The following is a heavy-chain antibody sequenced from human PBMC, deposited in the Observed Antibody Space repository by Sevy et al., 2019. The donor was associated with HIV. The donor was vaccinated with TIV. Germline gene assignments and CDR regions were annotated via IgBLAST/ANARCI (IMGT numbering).Heavy chain of an antibody. D-gene: IGHD6-13*01. V-gene: IGHV5-51*01. CDR3: ARHSSGYSSSWYGGVIISYGMDV. CDR1: GYSFTSYW. J-gene: IGHJ6*02. CDR2: IYPGDSDT. Sequence: GESLKISCKGSGYSFTSYWIGWVRQMPGKGLEWMGIIYPGDSDTRYSPSFQGQVTISADKSISTAYLQWSSLKASDIAMYYCARHSSGYSSSWYGGVIISYGMDVWGQGTTVTVSS.